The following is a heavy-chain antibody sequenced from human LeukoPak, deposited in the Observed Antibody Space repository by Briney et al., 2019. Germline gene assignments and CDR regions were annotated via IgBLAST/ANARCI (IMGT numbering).Heavy chain of an antibody. CDR3: ARGVYCGGDCYNWFDP. J-gene: IGHJ5*02. CDR2: IYPGDSDT. CDR1: GYSFTSYW. Sequence: GEPLQISCKGSGYSFTSYWIGWVRQMPGKGLEWMGIIYPGDSDTRYSPSFQGQVTISADKSISTAYLQWSSLKASDTAMYYCARGVYCGGDCYNWFDPWGQGTLVTVSS. V-gene: IGHV5-51*01. D-gene: IGHD2-21*02.